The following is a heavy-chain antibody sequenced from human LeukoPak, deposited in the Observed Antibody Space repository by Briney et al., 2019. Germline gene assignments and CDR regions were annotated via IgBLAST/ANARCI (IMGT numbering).Heavy chain of an antibody. CDR1: GYTYTNYD. CDR3: ARGSVAMLF. D-gene: IGHD2-21*01. J-gene: IGHJ4*02. V-gene: IGHV1-8*01. Sequence: ASVKVSCKASGYTYTNYDINWVRQAAGQALEWMGWMNPDSGDTDYAQKFQGRVTMTRDTSISTAYMELSSLGSEDTAIYYCARGSVAMLFWGQGTPVTVSS. CDR2: MNPDSGDT.